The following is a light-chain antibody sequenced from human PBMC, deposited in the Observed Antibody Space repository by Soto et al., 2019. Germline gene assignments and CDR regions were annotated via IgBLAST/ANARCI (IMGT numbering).Light chain of an antibody. V-gene: IGKV1-5*03. CDR1: QSISNW. Sequence: IPMTQSPSTLSASIGDRVTITCRASQSISNWLDWYQQKPGKAPKLLIYKASSLESGVPSRFSGSGSGTEFTLTISSLQPDDFGTYYCQEYNSYWTFGQGTKVDIK. CDR2: KAS. J-gene: IGKJ1*01. CDR3: QEYNSYWT.